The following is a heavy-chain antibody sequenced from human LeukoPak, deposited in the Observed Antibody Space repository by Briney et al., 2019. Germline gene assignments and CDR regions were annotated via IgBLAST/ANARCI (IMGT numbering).Heavy chain of an antibody. CDR2: ISSSGRAI. J-gene: IGHJ4*02. V-gene: IGHV3-48*03. CDR1: GFTFSSFE. CDR3: ARCPRWAHFDY. D-gene: IGHD4-23*01. Sequence: GALRLSCSGSGFTFSSFEMNWVRQAPGKGLGWVSYISSSGRAIYYADSVKGRFTVSRDNAKNSLYLQMNSLRAEDTAVYYCARCPRWAHFDYWGQGTLVTVSS.